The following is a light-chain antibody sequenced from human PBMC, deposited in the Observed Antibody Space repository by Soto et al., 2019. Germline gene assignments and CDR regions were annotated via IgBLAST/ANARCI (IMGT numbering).Light chain of an antibody. J-gene: IGKJ1*01. Sequence: DIQMTQSPSSLSASVGDRVTITCRASQSISSYLNWYQQKLGKAPKLLIYAASNLQSGVPSRFSGSGSMTDFTLTISSLQPEDFATYYCQQTYPTPRTFGHGTKVEIK. CDR1: QSISSY. V-gene: IGKV1-39*01. CDR2: AAS. CDR3: QQTYPTPRT.